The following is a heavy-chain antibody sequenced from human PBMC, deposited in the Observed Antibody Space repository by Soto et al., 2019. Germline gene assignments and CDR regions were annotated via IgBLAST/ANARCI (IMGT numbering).Heavy chain of an antibody. V-gene: IGHV5-51*01. CDR1: GNSFISYW. J-gene: IGHJ6*02. D-gene: IGHD6-13*01. Sequence: GESLKISCKGSGNSFISYWIGWVRQMPGKGLEWMGIIYPGDSDTRYSPSFQGQVTISADKSISTAYLQWSSLKASDTAMYYCARTSAAGKYYDGMDVWGQGTTVTVSS. CDR2: IYPGDSDT. CDR3: ARTSAAGKYYDGMDV.